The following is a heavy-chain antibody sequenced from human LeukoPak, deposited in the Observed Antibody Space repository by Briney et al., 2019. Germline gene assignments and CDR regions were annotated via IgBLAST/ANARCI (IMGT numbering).Heavy chain of an antibody. D-gene: IGHD5-12*01. J-gene: IGHJ6*02. CDR2: IYYSGST. CDR1: GGSISSYY. Sequence: SETLSLTCTVSGGSISSYYWSWIRQPPGKGLEWIGYIYYSGSTNYNPSLKSRVTISVDTSKNQFSLKLSSVTAADTAVYYCARVRSGYDYCYGMDVWGQGTTVTVSS. V-gene: IGHV4-59*01. CDR3: ARVRSGYDYCYGMDV.